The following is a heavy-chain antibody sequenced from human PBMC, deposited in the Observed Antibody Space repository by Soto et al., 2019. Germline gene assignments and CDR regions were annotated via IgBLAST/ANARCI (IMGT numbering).Heavy chain of an antibody. CDR2: INHSGST. CDR1: GGSFSCYY. Sequence: SETLSLTCAVYGGSFSCYYWSWIRQPPGKGLEWIGEINHSGSTNYNPSLKSRVTISVDTSKNQFSLKLSSVTAADTAVYYCARGGYXSSKLSRRPYYYYGMDVWGQGTTVTVSS. CDR3: ARGGYXSSKLSRRPYYYYGMDV. J-gene: IGHJ6*02. V-gene: IGHV4-34*01. D-gene: IGHD6-6*01.